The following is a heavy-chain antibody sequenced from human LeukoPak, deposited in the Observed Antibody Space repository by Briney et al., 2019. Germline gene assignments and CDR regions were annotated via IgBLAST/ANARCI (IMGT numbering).Heavy chain of an antibody. CDR2: ISSSSSFL. V-gene: IGHV3-21*06. CDR3: ARGGYSYVYGYFDD. CDR1: GFTFSSCS. D-gene: IGHD5-18*01. J-gene: IGHJ4*02. Sequence: GGSLRLSCAASGFTFSSCSMNWVRQAPGKGLEWVSSISSSSSFLYYAGSVKGRFTISRDNAKNSLYLQVNSLRAEDTAVYYCARGGYSYVYGYFDDWGQGTLVTVSS.